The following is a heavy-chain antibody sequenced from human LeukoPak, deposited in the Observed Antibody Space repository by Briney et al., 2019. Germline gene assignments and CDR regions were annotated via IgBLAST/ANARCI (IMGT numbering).Heavy chain of an antibody. Sequence: PGGSLRLSCAASGFTFSNYWMIWVRQAPGKGLVWVSRINSDGSTTSYADSVKGRFTISRDNAKNTLYLQMNSLRAEDTAVYYCARGGGAWYFDLWGRGTLVTVSS. CDR3: ARGGGAWYFDL. CDR2: INSDGSTT. V-gene: IGHV3-74*01. D-gene: IGHD3-16*01. CDR1: GFTFSNYW. J-gene: IGHJ2*01.